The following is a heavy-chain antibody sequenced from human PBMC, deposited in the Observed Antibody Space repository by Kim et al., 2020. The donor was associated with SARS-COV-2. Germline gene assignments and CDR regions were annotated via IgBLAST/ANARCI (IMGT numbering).Heavy chain of an antibody. Sequence: SVKVSCKAFGGTLSTYAITWVRQPPGQGLEWMGEIIPILGTVNYAQKFQGRVTITADESTNTAYMKLDSLTSEDSAMFYCARGGAGLEAFEIWGQGTMVTVSA. J-gene: IGHJ3*02. CDR2: IIPILGTV. D-gene: IGHD3-16*01. CDR1: GGTLSTYA. V-gene: IGHV1-69*13. CDR3: ARGGAGLEAFEI.